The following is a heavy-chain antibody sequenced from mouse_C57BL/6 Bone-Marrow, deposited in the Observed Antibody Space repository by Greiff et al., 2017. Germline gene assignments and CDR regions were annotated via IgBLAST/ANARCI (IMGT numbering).Heavy chain of an antibody. Sequence: VKLQESGAELVKPGASVKISCKASGYAFSSYWMNWVKQRPGKGLEWIGQIYPGDGDTNYNGKFKGKATLTADKSSSTAYMQLSSLTSEDSAVYFCARPTMGCEMDYWGQGTSVTVSS. J-gene: IGHJ4*01. CDR1: GYAFSSYW. CDR3: ARPTMGCEMDY. CDR2: IYPGDGDT. V-gene: IGHV1-80*01. D-gene: IGHD2-10*01.